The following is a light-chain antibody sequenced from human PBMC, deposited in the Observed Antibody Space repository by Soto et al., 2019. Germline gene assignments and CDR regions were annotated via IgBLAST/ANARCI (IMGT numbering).Light chain of an antibody. CDR3: QQYNSYWT. CDR1: QSISSW. V-gene: IGKV1-5*03. Sequence: DIHMTQSPSTLSASVGDRVTITCRASQSISSWLAWYQQKQGKAPKLLIYKASSLESGVPSRFSGSGSGTEFTITISSLQHDDFATYYCQQYNSYWTFGQGTKVEIK. J-gene: IGKJ1*01. CDR2: KAS.